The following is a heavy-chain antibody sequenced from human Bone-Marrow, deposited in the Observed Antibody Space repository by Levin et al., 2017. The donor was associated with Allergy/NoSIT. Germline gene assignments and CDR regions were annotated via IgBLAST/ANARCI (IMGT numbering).Heavy chain of an antibody. CDR2: ISGSGDST. D-gene: IGHD6-19*01. V-gene: IGHV3-23*01. CDR3: AKVALHFSGWCYFDF. CDR1: GFTFRNFV. Sequence: GGSLRLSCAASGFTFRNFVMTWVRQAPGKGLEWVSGISGSGDSTYYADSVKGRFAVSRDNSKNTLYLQMSTLRADDTAVYYCAKVALHFSGWCYFDFWGQGTLVTVSS. J-gene: IGHJ4*02.